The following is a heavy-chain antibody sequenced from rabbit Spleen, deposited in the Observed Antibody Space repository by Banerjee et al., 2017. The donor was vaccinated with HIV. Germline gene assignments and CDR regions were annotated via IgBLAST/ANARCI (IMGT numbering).Heavy chain of an antibody. CDR3: ARDTGSSFSSYGMDL. CDR1: GFSFSNYW. V-gene: IGHV1S40*01. D-gene: IGHD8-1*01. Sequence: QSLEESGGDLVQPGASLTLTCTASGFSFSNYWMCWVRQAPGKGLEWIACIAAGSTSNSASWAKGRFTISKTSSTTVTLQMTSVTAADTATYFCARDTGSSFSSYGMDLWGPGTLVTVS. J-gene: IGHJ6*01. CDR2: IAAGSTSN.